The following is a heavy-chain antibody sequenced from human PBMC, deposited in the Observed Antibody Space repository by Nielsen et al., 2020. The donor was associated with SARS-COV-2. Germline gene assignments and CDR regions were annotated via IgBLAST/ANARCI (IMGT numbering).Heavy chain of an antibody. CDR3: ARDGGDYYDSSGYYSDY. D-gene: IGHD3-22*01. CDR1: GFTFSSYW. Sequence: GSLRLSCAASGFTFSSYWMSWVRQAPGKGLEWVANIKQDGSEKYYVDSVKGRFTISRDNAKNSLYLQMNSLRAEDTAVYYCARDGGDYYDSSGYYSDYWGQGTLVTVSS. CDR2: IKQDGSEK. J-gene: IGHJ4*02. V-gene: IGHV3-7*01.